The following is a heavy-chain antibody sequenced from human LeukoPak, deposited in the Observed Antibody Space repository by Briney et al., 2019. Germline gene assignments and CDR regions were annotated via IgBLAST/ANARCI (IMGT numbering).Heavy chain of an antibody. D-gene: IGHD3-3*02. CDR3: ARDSTGYWYFDL. CDR2: ISASGSAT. Sequence: GGSLRLSCAASGFIFSNYGMNWVRQAPGKGPEWVAAISASGSATSYADSVRGRFTISRDNSKNTLYLQMNSLRAEDTAVYYCARDSTGYWYFDLWGRGTLVSVSS. J-gene: IGHJ2*01. CDR1: GFIFSNYG. V-gene: IGHV3-23*01.